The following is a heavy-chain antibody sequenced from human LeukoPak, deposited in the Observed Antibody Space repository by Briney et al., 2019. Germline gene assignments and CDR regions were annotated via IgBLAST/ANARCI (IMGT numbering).Heavy chain of an antibody. J-gene: IGHJ4*02. Sequence: PSETLSLTCTVSGGSVSNYYLSWIRQPAGKGLEWIGRIYTNGSTNYNPSLKSRVTMSVDTSKNQVSLKLSSVTAADTAVYYCARTRGHGAFDYWGQGTLVTVSS. CDR2: IYTNGST. D-gene: IGHD3-10*01. CDR3: ARTRGHGAFDY. V-gene: IGHV4-4*07. CDR1: GGSVSNYY.